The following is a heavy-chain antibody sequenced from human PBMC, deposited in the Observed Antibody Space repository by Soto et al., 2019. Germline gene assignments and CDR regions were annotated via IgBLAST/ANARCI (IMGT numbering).Heavy chain of an antibody. J-gene: IGHJ3*02. CDR2: ITASADTT. Sequence: EEQLLESGGGLVRPGGSLRLSCAASAFTFRSYAMSWVRQAPGKGLEWVSAITASADTTYYADSVKGPFTISRDNSMNTLYLRMNSLRAEDTAVYYCAKVRPLRDCTSSSCLGAFDIWGQGTMVTVS. D-gene: IGHD2-2*01. CDR3: AKVRPLRDCTSSSCLGAFDI. CDR1: AFTFRSYA. V-gene: IGHV3-23*01.